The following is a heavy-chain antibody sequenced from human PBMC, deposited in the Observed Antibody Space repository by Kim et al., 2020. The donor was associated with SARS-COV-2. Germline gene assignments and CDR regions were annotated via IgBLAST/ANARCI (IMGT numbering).Heavy chain of an antibody. V-gene: IGHV3-33*08. Sequence: GGSLRLSCAASGFTFSSYGMHWVRQAPGKGLEWVAVIWYDGSNKYYADSVKGRFTISRDNSKNTLYLQMNSLRAEDTAVYYCAREGGWLARAHYFDYWGQGTLVTVSS. J-gene: IGHJ4*02. CDR3: AREGGWLARAHYFDY. CDR1: GFTFSSYG. D-gene: IGHD6-19*01. CDR2: IWYDGSNK.